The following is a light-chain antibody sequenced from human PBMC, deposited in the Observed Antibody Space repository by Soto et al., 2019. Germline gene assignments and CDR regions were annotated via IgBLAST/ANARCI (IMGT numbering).Light chain of an antibody. CDR3: QKSYSTLWT. Sequence: DIQMTQSPSSLSASVGDRVTITCRASQSISSYLNWYQQKPGKAPKLLIYAASSLQSGVPSRFSGRGSGQDFPLTISSLQPEDFATYYCQKSYSTLWTFGQGTKVDIK. CDR2: AAS. CDR1: QSISSY. V-gene: IGKV1-39*01. J-gene: IGKJ1*01.